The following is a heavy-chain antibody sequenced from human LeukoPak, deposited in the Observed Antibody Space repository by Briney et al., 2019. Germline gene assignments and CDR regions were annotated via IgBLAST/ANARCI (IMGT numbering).Heavy chain of an antibody. V-gene: IGHV4-39*07. Sequence: SETLSLTCTVSGGSISSSSYYWGWIRQPPGKGLEYIGSIYYSGSTYYNPSLKSRATISVDTSKKQFSLKLSSVTAADTAVYYCARGHGDPLFDFWGQGILVTVSS. CDR3: ARGHGDPLFDF. CDR2: IYYSGST. J-gene: IGHJ4*02. D-gene: IGHD4-17*01. CDR1: GGSISSSSYY.